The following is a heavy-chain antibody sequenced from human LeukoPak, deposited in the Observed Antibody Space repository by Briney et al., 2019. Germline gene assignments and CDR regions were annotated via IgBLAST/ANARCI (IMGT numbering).Heavy chain of an antibody. Sequence: QPGGSLRLSCAVSEFTFSNYAMTWVRQAPGRGLEWVSFISASGGTTYYADSVKGRFTISRDNSKNTLFLQMNSLRAEDAAVYSCATGGTSEFWGQGTLVTVSS. V-gene: IGHV3-23*01. CDR1: EFTFSNYA. CDR3: ATGGTSEF. CDR2: ISASGGTT. D-gene: IGHD3-16*01. J-gene: IGHJ4*02.